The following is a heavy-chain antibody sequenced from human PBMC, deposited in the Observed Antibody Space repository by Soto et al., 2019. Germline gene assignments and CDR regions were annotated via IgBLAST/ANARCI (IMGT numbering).Heavy chain of an antibody. Sequence: QVQLQESGPGLVKPSETLSLTCTVSGGSISSYYWSWIRQPPGKGLEWIGYIYYSGSTNYNPSLKSRVTLSVDTSKNQCSLKLSSVTAADTAVYYCARGQVLLWFGELAGYYMDVWGKGTTVTVSS. V-gene: IGHV4-59*01. D-gene: IGHD3-10*01. CDR3: ARGQVLLWFGELAGYYMDV. J-gene: IGHJ6*03. CDR2: IYYSGST. CDR1: GGSISSYY.